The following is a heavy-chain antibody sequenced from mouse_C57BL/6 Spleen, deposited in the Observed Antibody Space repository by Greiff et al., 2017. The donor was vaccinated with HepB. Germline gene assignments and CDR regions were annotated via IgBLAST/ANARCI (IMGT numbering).Heavy chain of an antibody. CDR1: GYTFTSYW. V-gene: IGHV1-50*01. D-gene: IGHD1-1*01. CDR2: IDPSDSYT. Sequence: VQLQQPGAELVKPGASVKLSCKASGYTFTSYWMQWVKQRPGQGLEWIGEIDPSDSYTNYNQKFKGKATLTVDTSSSTAYMQLSSLTSEDSAVYYCARYRYGSSYHSFACWGQGTLVTVSA. CDR3: ARYRYGSSYHSFAC. J-gene: IGHJ3*01.